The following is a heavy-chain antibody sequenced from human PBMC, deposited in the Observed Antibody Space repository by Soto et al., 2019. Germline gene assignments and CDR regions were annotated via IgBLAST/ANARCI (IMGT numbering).Heavy chain of an antibody. J-gene: IGHJ6*03. CDR1: GFTFSDYY. V-gene: IGHV3-11*01. Sequence: GESLKISCAASGFTFSDYYMSWIRQAPGKGLEWVSYISSSGSTIYYADSVKGRFTISRDNAKNSLYLQMNSLRAEDTAVYYCARDQRASYYYYYYMDVWGKGTTVTVSS. CDR2: ISSSGSTI. CDR3: ARDQRASYYYYYYMDV.